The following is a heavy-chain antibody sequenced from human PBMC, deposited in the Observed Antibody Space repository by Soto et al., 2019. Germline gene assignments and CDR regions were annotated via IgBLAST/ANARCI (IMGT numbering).Heavy chain of an antibody. Sequence: GGSLRLSCAASGFTFSLYSMIWVRQARGKGLEWVSYISSGSAYTNYADSVKGRFSISRDNTKNSLYLQMNSLRAEDTALYYCARDRTSTGPYKTGAMDVWGQGTTVTVSS. CDR2: ISSGSAYT. CDR3: ARDRTSTGPYKTGAMDV. V-gene: IGHV3-21*05. J-gene: IGHJ6*02. D-gene: IGHD2-8*02. CDR1: GFTFSLYS.